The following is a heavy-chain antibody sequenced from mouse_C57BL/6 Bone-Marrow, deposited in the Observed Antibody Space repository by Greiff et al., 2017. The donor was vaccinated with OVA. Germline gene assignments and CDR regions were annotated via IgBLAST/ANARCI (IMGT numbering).Heavy chain of an antibody. Sequence: QVQLQQPGAEHVKPGASVKLSCKASGYTFTSYWMHWVKQRPGRGLEWIGRIDPNSGGTKYNEKFKSKATLTVDKPSSTAYMQLSSLTSEESAVYYCARSGNHEEFAYWGQGTLVTVSA. D-gene: IGHD2-1*01. J-gene: IGHJ3*01. CDR3: ARSGNHEEFAY. CDR1: GYTFTSYW. CDR2: IDPNSGGT. V-gene: IGHV1-72*01.